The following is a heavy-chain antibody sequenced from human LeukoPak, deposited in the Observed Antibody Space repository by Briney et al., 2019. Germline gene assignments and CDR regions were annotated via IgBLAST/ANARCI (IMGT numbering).Heavy chain of an antibody. CDR3: ARGPHYYDKSVAFDI. V-gene: IGHV3-74*01. D-gene: IGHD3-22*01. CDR2: INSDGSST. J-gene: IGHJ3*02. Sequence: GGSLRLSCAASGFTFGSYSMNWVRQAPGKGLEWVSRINSDGSSTSYADSVKGRFTISRDNAKNTLYLQMNSLRAEDTAVYYCARGPHYYDKSVAFDIWGQGTMVTVSS. CDR1: GFTFGSYS.